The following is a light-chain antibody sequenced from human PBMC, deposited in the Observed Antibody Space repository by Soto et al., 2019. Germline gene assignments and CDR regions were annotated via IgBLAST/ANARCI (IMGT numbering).Light chain of an antibody. V-gene: IGKV1-5*01. CDR3: QQYNSYWGT. Sequence: DIQMTQSPCTLSASVGDRVTITCRASQSISSWLAWYQQKPGKAPKLLIYDASSLESGVPSRFSGSGSGTEFTLTISSLQPDDFATYYCQQYNSYWGTFGQGTKV. CDR1: QSISSW. J-gene: IGKJ1*01. CDR2: DAS.